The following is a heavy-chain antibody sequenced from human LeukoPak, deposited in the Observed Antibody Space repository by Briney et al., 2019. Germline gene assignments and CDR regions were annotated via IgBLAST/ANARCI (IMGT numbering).Heavy chain of an antibody. D-gene: IGHD1-1*01. CDR2: INHSGST. CDR3: ARRGTSYYYGMDV. V-gene: IGHV4-34*01. CDR1: GGSFSGYY. J-gene: IGHJ6*02. Sequence: PSETLSLTCAVYGGSFSGYYWSWIRQPPGKGLEWIGEINHSGSTNYNPSLKNRVTISVDTSKNQFSLKLSSVTAADTAVYYCARRGTSYYYGMDVWGQGTTVTVSS.